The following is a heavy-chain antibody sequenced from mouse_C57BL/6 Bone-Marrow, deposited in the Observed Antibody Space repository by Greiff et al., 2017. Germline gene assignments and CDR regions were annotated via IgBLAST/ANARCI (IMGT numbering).Heavy chain of an antibody. CDR2: IDPSDSYT. CDR3: ARWGVGPFDY. Sequence: QVQLQQPGAELVMPGASVKLSCKASGYTFTSYWMHWVKQRPGQGLEWIGEIDPSDSYTNYNQKFKGKSTLTVDKSSSTAYMQLSSLTSEDSAVYYCARWGVGPFDYWGQGTTLTVSS. CDR1: GYTFTSYW. J-gene: IGHJ2*01. D-gene: IGHD1-1*01. V-gene: IGHV1-69*01.